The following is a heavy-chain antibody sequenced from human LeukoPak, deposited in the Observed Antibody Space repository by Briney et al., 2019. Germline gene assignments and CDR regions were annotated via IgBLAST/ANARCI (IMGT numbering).Heavy chain of an antibody. CDR1: GGTFSSYA. D-gene: IGHD5-12*01. J-gene: IGHJ6*03. V-gene: IGHV1-69*13. CDR3: ASELRTVGYYDMDV. CDR2: IIPIFGTA. Sequence: PVKVTCQACGGTFSSYANIWVRQAPGQRHEWMGGIIPIFGTANYAQKFQGRVTITADESTSTAYMELSSLRSEDTAVYYCASELRTVGYYDMDVWGKGTTVTVSS.